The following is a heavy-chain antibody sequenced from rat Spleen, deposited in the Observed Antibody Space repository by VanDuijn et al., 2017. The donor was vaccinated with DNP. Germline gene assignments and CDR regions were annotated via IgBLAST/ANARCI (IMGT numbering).Heavy chain of an antibody. Sequence: QVQLKESGPGLVQPSQTLSLTCTVSGFSLTSYHVHWVRQPPGKGLEWIAGISSDGNTYYNSVLKSRLSISRDTSKSQVFLKMNSLQTEDTAIYFCTRDWSRGPLAYWGQGTLVTVSS. V-gene: IGHV2S12*01. CDR1: GFSLTSYH. CDR2: ISSDGNT. D-gene: IGHD4-3*01. J-gene: IGHJ3*01. CDR3: TRDWSRGPLAY.